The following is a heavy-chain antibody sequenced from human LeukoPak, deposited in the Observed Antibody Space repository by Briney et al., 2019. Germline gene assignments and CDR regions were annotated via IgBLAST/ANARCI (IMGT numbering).Heavy chain of an antibody. Sequence: PSETLSLTCAVYGGSFSGYYWSWIRQPPGKGLEWIGEINHSGSTIYNPSLKSRVTISVDTSKNQISLKLSSDTAADTCVYYYAGGGDYYDSSGYYDYWGQGALVTVSS. J-gene: IGHJ4*02. CDR1: GGSFSGYY. CDR3: AGGGDYYDSSGYYDY. V-gene: IGHV4-34*01. D-gene: IGHD3-22*01. CDR2: INHSGST.